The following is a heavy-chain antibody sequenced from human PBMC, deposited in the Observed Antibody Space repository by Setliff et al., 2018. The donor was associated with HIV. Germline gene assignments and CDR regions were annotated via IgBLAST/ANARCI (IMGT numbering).Heavy chain of an antibody. V-gene: IGHV4-4*02. Sequence: SETLSLTCGVSGGSISSSNWWSWVRQFPGKGLGWIGFIYYSGTTYYNPSLKRRVTISVDTSKNQFSLNLSSVTAADTAVYYCARAPGVTPFDHWGPGTLVTVSS. D-gene: IGHD2-21*02. CDR2: IYYSGTT. CDR1: GGSISSSNW. CDR3: ARAPGVTPFDH. J-gene: IGHJ4*02.